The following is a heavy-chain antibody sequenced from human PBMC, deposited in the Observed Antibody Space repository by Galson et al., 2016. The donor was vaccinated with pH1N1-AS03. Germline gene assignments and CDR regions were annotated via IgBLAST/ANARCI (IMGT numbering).Heavy chain of an antibody. J-gene: IGHJ4*03. CDR1: GFSISSGHY. D-gene: IGHD1-26*01. Sequence: TLSLTCSVSGFSISSGHYWGWIRQPPGKGLEWIGNIYHSGSAYYNPSLKSRVTMSVDTSTNQFSLKLASLTSADSAVYSCARGGYYWGSGFFDFWGQGTLVSVSS. CDR2: IYHSGSA. CDR3: ARGGYYWGSGFFDF. V-gene: IGHV4-38-2*02.